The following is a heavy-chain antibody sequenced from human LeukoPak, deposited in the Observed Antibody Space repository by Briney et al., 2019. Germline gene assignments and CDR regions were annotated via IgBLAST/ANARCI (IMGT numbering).Heavy chain of an antibody. J-gene: IGHJ4*02. CDR2: IRNKANSYTT. D-gene: IGHD3-3*01. CDR1: GFTFSDYY. CDR3: ARGVLWSGYFYFDY. V-gene: IGHV3-72*01. Sequence: PGGSLRLSCAVSGFTFSDYYMDWVRQAPGKGLEWVGRIRNKANSYTTEYAASVNGTFTISRDDSKNSLYLQMNSLKAEDTAMYYCARGVLWSGYFYFDYWGQGTLVTVSS.